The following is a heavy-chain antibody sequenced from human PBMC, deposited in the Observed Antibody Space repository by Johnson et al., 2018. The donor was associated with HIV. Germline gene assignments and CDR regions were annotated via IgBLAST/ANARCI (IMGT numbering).Heavy chain of an antibody. Sequence: EVQLVESGGRVVRPGGSLRLSCVASGFTFDDYGMSWVRQAPGKGLEWVSGIHWNGGSTGYAESVKGRFTISRDNAKNSLYLQMNSLRAEDTAVYYCARGYGVVIALLDAFDIWGQGTMVTVSS. CDR2: IHWNGGST. CDR3: ARGYGVVIALLDAFDI. D-gene: IGHD2-21*01. CDR1: GFTFDDYG. J-gene: IGHJ3*02. V-gene: IGHV3-20*04.